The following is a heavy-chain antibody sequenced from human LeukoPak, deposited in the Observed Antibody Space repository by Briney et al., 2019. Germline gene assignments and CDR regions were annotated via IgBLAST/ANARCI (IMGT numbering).Heavy chain of an antibody. CDR2: ISYDGSNK. CDR3: AKGTAIFGVWGYYMDV. V-gene: IGHV3-30-3*01. D-gene: IGHD3-3*01. J-gene: IGHJ6*03. Sequence: PGGSLRLSCAASGFTFSSYAMHWVRQAPGKGLEWVAIISYDGSNKYYADSVKGRFTISRDNSKNTLYLLMNSLRAEDTAVYYCAKGTAIFGVWGYYMDVWGKGTTVSVSS. CDR1: GFTFSSYA.